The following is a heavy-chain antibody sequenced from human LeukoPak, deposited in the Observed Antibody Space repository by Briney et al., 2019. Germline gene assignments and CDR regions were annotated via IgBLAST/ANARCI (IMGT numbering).Heavy chain of an antibody. Sequence: SETLSLTCAVYGGSFSGYYWSWIRQPPGKGLEWIGEINHSGSTNYNPSLKSRVTISVDTSKNQFSLKLSSVTAADTAVYYCARGSHPLDYWGQGTLVTVSS. CDR1: GGSFSGYY. J-gene: IGHJ4*02. CDR3: ARGSHPLDY. CDR2: INHSGST. V-gene: IGHV4-34*01.